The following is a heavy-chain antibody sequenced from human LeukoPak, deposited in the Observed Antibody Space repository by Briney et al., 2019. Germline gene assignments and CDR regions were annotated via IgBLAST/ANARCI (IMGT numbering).Heavy chain of an antibody. Sequence: PSETLSLTCSVSGGSMSSISYFWGWIRQPPGKGLEWIGAIYYSGLTYYNPSLKSRVTISVDTSKNQFSLKLRSVTAADTAVYYCARLYGNYQNYFDYWGQGTLVTVSS. CDR3: ARLYGNYQNYFDY. J-gene: IGHJ4*02. CDR1: GGSMSSISYF. V-gene: IGHV4-39*07. CDR2: IYYSGLT. D-gene: IGHD1-7*01.